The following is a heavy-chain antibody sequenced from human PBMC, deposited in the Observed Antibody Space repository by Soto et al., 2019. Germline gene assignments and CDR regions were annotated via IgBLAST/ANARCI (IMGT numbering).Heavy chain of an antibody. V-gene: IGHV4-31*03. D-gene: IGHD2-2*02. CDR1: GGSISSGGYY. Sequence: PSETLSLTCTVSGGSISSGGYYWSWIRQHPGKGLEWIGYIYYSGSTYYNPSLKSRVTISVDTSKNQFSLKLSSVTAADTAVYYCARSICSTSCYTSIHYYYYMDVWGKGTTVTVSS. CDR2: IYYSGST. J-gene: IGHJ6*03. CDR3: ARSICSTSCYTSIHYYYYMDV.